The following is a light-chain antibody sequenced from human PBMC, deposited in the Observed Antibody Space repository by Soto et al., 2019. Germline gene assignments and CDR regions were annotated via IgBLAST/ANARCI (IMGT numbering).Light chain of an antibody. CDR1: QSVRTN. Sequence: EIVMMQSPATLSVSPGESVTLSCRASQSVRTNLAWHQQKPGQAPRLLIYGASTRATGIPARFSGSGSGTEFTLTISSLQSEEFAVYYCQHYKTWPPWTFGQGTNVDIK. CDR2: GAS. V-gene: IGKV3-15*01. CDR3: QHYKTWPPWT. J-gene: IGKJ1*01.